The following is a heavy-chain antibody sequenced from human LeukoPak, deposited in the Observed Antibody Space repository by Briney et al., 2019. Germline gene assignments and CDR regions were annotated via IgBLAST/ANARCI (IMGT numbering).Heavy chain of an antibody. CDR1: GFTFSSYG. CDR3: AKVITVVTFRRRDDAFDI. V-gene: IGHV3-30*18. CDR2: ISYDGSNK. Sequence: PGGSLRLSCAASGFTFSSYGMHWVRQAPGKGLEWVAVISYDGSNKYYADSVKGRFTISRDNSKNTLYLQMNSLRAEDTAVYYCAKVITVVTFRRRDDAFDIWGQGTMVTVSS. D-gene: IGHD4-23*01. J-gene: IGHJ3*02.